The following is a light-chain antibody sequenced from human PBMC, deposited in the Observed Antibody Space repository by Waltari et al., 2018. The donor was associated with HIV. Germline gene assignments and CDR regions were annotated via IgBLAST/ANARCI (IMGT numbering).Light chain of an antibody. J-gene: IGLJ3*02. Sequence: QSVLTQPPSVSAAPGQSATIPCSGRRTNNGNHDVTWYQQLPGTAPKLLIYGNNKRPSGTPDRFSGSKSGTSATLGITGLQTGDEADYYCGTWDSSLSAVFGGGTKLTVL. CDR1: RTNNGNHD. CDR3: GTWDSSLSAV. V-gene: IGLV1-51*01. CDR2: GNN.